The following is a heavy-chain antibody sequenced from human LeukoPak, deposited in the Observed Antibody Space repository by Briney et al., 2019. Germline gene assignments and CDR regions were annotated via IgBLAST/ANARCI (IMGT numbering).Heavy chain of an antibody. Sequence: SETLSLTCTVSGYSISSGYYWGWIRQPPGKGLEWIGYIHYSGSTSYNPSLKSRVTISVDTSKNQFSLKLRFVTPADTALYYCARTTEGYCSGGSCYYFYYYMDVWGKGTTVTVSS. CDR2: IHYSGST. CDR1: GYSISSGYY. V-gene: IGHV4-61*01. CDR3: ARTTEGYCSGGSCYYFYYYMDV. J-gene: IGHJ6*03. D-gene: IGHD2-15*01.